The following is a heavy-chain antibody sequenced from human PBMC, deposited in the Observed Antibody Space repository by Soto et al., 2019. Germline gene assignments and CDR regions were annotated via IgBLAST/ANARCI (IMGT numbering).Heavy chain of an antibody. CDR2: ISAYNGNT. V-gene: IGHV1-18*01. J-gene: IGHJ4*02. D-gene: IGHD3-9*01. Sequence: QVQLVQSGAEVKKPGASVKVSCKASGYPFTSYGISCVRQAPGQGHEWMGWISAYNGNTNYAQKLQGRVTITTDTSTITAYMELRSLRSDDTAVYYCASIGYDILTGYSNCDYWGKGTLVTVSS. CDR1: GYPFTSYG. CDR3: ASIGYDILTGYSNCDY.